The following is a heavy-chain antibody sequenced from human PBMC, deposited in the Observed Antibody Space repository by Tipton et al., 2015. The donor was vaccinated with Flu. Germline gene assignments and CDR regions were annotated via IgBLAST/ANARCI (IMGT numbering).Heavy chain of an antibody. V-gene: IGHV4-39*07. CDR2: INYSGSA. J-gene: IGHJ4*02. CDR3: AKDLPATGSLGY. D-gene: IGHD2-15*01. CDR1: IDSFSINTFY. Sequence: TLSLTCSVSIDSFSINTFYWGWVRQPPGKGLEWIGTINYSGSAYYNPSLKSRLTISVDTSKNQFSLKLTSVTAADTAVYFCAKDLPATGSLGYWGQGTLVTVSS.